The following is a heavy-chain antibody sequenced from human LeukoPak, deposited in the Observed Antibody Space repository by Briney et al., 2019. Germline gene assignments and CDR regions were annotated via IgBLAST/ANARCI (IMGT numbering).Heavy chain of an antibody. Sequence: GGSLRLSCAVSGFTFSSYSMNWVRQAPGKGLEWVSSISSSSSYIYYADSVKGRFTISRDNAKNSLYLQMNSLRAEDTAVYYCAGETAAAGRTFDYWGQGTLVTVSS. J-gene: IGHJ4*02. CDR2: ISSSSSYI. CDR1: GFTFSSYS. D-gene: IGHD6-13*01. CDR3: AGETAAAGRTFDY. V-gene: IGHV3-21*01.